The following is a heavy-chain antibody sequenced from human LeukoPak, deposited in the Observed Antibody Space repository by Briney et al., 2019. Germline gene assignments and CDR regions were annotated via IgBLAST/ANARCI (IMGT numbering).Heavy chain of an antibody. CDR3: ARDPGRWLQFSHFDY. CDR1: GFTFSSYW. CDR2: IKQDGSEK. V-gene: IGHV3-7*01. D-gene: IGHD5-24*01. Sequence: GGSLRLSCAASGFTFSSYWMSCVRHAPGKGREWVANIKQDGSEKYYVDSVKGRFTISRDNAKNSLYLQMNSLRAEDTAVYYCARDPGRWLQFSHFDYWGQGTLVTVSS. J-gene: IGHJ4*02.